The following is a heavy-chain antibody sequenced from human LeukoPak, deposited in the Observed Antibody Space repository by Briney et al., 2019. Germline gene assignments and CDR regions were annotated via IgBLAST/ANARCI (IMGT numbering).Heavy chain of an antibody. V-gene: IGHV3-23*01. D-gene: IGHD4-17*01. CDR3: ARDRRYGDYVWGSGRVFQH. CDR1: GLTFSRYA. Sequence: GGSLRLSRAVSGLTFSRYAMSWVRQAPGKGLEWVSAISESGSGTYYADSVKGRFTISRDNSKDTLSLQMNSLRAEDTAVYYCARDRRYGDYVWGSGRVFQHWGQGTLVTVSS. CDR2: ISESGSGT. J-gene: IGHJ1*01.